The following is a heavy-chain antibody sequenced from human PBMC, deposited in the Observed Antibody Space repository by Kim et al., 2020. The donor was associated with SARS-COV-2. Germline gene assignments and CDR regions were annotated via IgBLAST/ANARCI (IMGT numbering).Heavy chain of an antibody. CDR2: ISDDGSFT. J-gene: IGHJ4*02. Sequence: GGSLRLSCEGSGFIFSHYWMHWVRQAPGKGPVWVSRISDDGSFTGYADSVKGRFTISRDNAKNTLYLQMNSLRAEDTAVYYCAHFGFDWLLFLWGQGTLVTVPS. CDR1: GFIFSHYW. V-gene: IGHV3-74*01. D-gene: IGHD3-9*01. CDR3: AHFGFDWLLFL.